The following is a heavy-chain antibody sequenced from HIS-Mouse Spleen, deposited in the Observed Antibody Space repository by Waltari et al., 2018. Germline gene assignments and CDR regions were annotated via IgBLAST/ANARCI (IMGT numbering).Heavy chain of an antibody. CDR3: ARVNSSFDY. CDR2: INHSGRT. J-gene: IGHJ4*02. D-gene: IGHD6-13*01. V-gene: IGHV4-34*01. Sequence: QVQLQQWGAGLLKPSETLSLTCAVYGGSFSGYYWSWIRQPPGKGLEWIGEINHSGRTNYNPSLKSRVTISVDTSKNQFSLKLSYVTAADTAVYYCARVNSSFDYWGQGTLVTVSS. CDR1: GGSFSGYY.